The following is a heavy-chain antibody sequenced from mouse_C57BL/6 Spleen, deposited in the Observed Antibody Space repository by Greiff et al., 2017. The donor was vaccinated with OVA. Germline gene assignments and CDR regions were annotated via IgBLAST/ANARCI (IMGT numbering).Heavy chain of an antibody. CDR3: ARHEEGTTTVVPGLDY. CDR1: GYTFTEYP. Sequence: QVQLQQSGAELVKPGASVTLSCKASGYTFTEYPIHWVKQRSGQGLEWIGWFYPGSGSIKYNENFKDKATLTADKSSSTVYMALSRLTSEDSAVYFCARHEEGTTTVVPGLDYWGQGTTLTVSS. V-gene: IGHV1-62-2*01. CDR2: FYPGSGSI. D-gene: IGHD1-1*01. J-gene: IGHJ2*01.